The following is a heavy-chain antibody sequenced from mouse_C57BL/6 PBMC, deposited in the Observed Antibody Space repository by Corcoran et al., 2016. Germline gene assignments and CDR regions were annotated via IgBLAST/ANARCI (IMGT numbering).Heavy chain of an antibody. CDR1: GYTFSDYY. CDR3: ALYGRFAY. J-gene: IGHJ3*01. Sequence: EVQLQQSGPELVKPGASVKISCKASGYTFSDYYMNWVKQSHGKSLEWIGDINPNNGGTSYNQKFKGKATLTVDKSSSTAYMELRGLTSEDSAVYYCALYGRFAYWGQGTLVTVSA. D-gene: IGHD1-1*01. CDR2: INPNNGGT. V-gene: IGHV1-26*01.